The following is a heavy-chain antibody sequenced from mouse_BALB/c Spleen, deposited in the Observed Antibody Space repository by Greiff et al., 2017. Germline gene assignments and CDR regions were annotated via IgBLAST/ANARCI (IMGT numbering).Heavy chain of an antibody. J-gene: IGHJ3*01. V-gene: IGHV5-17*02. CDR3: ARSNYRYDAAY. CDR1: GFTFSSFG. D-gene: IGHD2-14*01. CDR2: ISSGSSTI. Sequence: EVKLMESGGGLVQPGGSRKLSCAASGFTFSSFGMHWVRQAPEKGLEWVAYISSGSSTIYYADTVKGRFTISRDNPKNTLFLQMTSLRSEDTAMYYCARSNYRYDAAYWGQGTLVTVSA.